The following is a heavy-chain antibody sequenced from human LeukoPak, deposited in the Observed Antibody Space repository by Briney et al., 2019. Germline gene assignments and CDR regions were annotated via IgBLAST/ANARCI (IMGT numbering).Heavy chain of an antibody. Sequence: GRSLRLSCAASGFTFSSYGMHWVRQAPGKGLDWVAVISYDGSNKYYADSVKGRFTISRDNSKNTLYLQMNSLRAEDTAVYYCTKELRWFRANYHGMDVWGQGTTVTVSS. CDR3: TKELRWFRANYHGMDV. D-gene: IGHD3-10*01. CDR2: ISYDGSNK. CDR1: GFTFSSYG. V-gene: IGHV3-30*18. J-gene: IGHJ6*02.